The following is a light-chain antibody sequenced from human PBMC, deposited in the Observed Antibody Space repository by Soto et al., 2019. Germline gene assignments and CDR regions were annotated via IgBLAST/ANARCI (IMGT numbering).Light chain of an antibody. CDR2: GAS. V-gene: IGKV3-15*01. CDR1: ESTNNY. CDR3: QQYHNRPPGIT. Sequence: EIVMTQSPATLSVSPGERATLSCRASESTNNYLAWYQQKPGQAPRLLIDGASTRAAGIPPRFSGSGSGTEFTVTISSLQSEDFAVYYCQQYHNRPPGITFGGGTRVEIK. J-gene: IGKJ4*01.